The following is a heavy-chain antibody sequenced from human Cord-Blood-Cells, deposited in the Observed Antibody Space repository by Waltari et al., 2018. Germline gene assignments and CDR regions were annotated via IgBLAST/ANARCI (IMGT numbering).Heavy chain of an antibody. CDR1: GYSLSSGYY. Sequence: QVQLQESGPGLVKPSETLSLTCAVSGYSLSSGYYWGWIRQPPGKGLEWIGSIYHSGSTYYNPSLKSRVTISVDTSKNQFSLKLSSVTAADTAVYYCARVDIAAYFDYWGQGTLVTVSS. CDR2: IYHSGST. CDR3: ARVDIAAYFDY. V-gene: IGHV4-38-2*01. D-gene: IGHD6-6*01. J-gene: IGHJ4*02.